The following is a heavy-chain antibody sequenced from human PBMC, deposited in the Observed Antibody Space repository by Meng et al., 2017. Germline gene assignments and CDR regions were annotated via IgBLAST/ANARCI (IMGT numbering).Heavy chain of an antibody. CDR3: ASLTGWFDP. D-gene: IGHD3-10*01. J-gene: IGHJ5*02. CDR1: GGTFSSYA. Sequence: VQVVGSGAGAEKPGSSVMVAGKASGGTFSSYAISSVRQAPGQGRELMGGIIPIFGTANYAQKFQGRVTITADKSTSTAYMELSSLRSEDTAVYYCASLTGWFDPWGQGTLVTASS. CDR2: IIPIFGTA. V-gene: IGHV1-69*06.